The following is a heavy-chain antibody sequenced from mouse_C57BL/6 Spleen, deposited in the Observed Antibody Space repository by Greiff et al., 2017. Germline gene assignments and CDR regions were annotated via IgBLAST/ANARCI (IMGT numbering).Heavy chain of an antibody. J-gene: IGHJ4*01. CDR1: GISITTGNYR. CDR2: IYYSGTI. V-gene: IGHV3-5*01. D-gene: IGHD1-1*01. Sequence: EVQLQQSGPGLVKPSQTVFLTCTVTGISITTGNYRWSWIRQFPGNKLEWIGYIYYSGTITYNPSLTSRTTITRDTPKNQFFLEMNPLIAKDTATYYCARQDYGSSYGAMDYWGQGTSVTVSS. CDR3: ARQDYGSSYGAMDY.